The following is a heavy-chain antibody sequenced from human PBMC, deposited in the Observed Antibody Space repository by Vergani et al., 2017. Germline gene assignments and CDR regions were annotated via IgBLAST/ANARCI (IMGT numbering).Heavy chain of an antibody. Sequence: EVQPVESGGGLVKPGGSLRLSCTTSGFTFSSAWMSWVRQAPGKGLEWVARIRPKTDGETTDYAAPVKGRFTISRVDSKNTLYLQMNSLKTEDTAIYYCAKQYFVSGNYLFDYWGQGTLVTVSS. CDR1: GFTFSSAW. V-gene: IGHV3-15*01. D-gene: IGHD3-9*01. J-gene: IGHJ4*02. CDR2: IRPKTDGETT. CDR3: AKQYFVSGNYLFDY.